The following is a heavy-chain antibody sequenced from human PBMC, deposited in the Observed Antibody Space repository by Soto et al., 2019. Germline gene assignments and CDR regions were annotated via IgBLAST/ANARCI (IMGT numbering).Heavy chain of an antibody. D-gene: IGHD3-10*01. V-gene: IGHV1-18*01. Sequence: ASVKVSCKASGYTFTTYGISWVRQAPGEGLEWLGWINTHNGNTNYAQNLQGRVFMTADTSTNTAYMELRSLRSDDTAIYYCTREGSAPYYYYAMDAWGQGTTVTASS. CDR2: INTHNGNT. CDR3: TREGSAPYYYYAMDA. CDR1: GYTFTTYG. J-gene: IGHJ6*02.